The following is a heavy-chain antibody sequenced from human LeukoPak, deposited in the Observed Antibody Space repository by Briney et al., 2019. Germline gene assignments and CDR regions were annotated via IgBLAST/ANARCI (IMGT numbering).Heavy chain of an antibody. CDR2: IKQDGSEK. CDR3: ARRGYDFWSGYSNFDY. J-gene: IGHJ4*02. Sequence: PGGSLRLSCAASGFTFSSYWMSWVRQAPGKGLEWVSNIKQDGSEKYYVDSVKGRFTISRDNAKNSLYLQMNSLRAEDTAVYYCARRGYDFWSGYSNFDYWGQGTLVNVSS. CDR1: GFTFSSYW. V-gene: IGHV3-7*01. D-gene: IGHD3-3*01.